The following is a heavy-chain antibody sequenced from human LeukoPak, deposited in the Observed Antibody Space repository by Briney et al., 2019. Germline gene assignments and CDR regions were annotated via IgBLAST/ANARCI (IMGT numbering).Heavy chain of an antibody. Sequence: ASVKVSCKAAGYTFTTYDINWVRQATGQGLEWMGWMNPNSGNTGYAQKFQGRVTMTRNTSISTAYMELSSLRSEDTAVYYCARGPNKSDGGNSGSAWFDPWGQGTLVTVSS. D-gene: IGHD4-23*01. CDR3: ARGPNKSDGGNSGSAWFDP. CDR1: GYTFTTYD. CDR2: MNPNSGNT. V-gene: IGHV1-8*01. J-gene: IGHJ5*02.